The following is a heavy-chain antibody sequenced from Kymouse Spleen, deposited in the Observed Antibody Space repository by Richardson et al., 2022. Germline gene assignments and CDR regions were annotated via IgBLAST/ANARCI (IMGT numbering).Heavy chain of an antibody. D-gene: IGHD3-10*01. CDR1: GFTFSSYG. Sequence: QVQLVESGGGVVQPGRSLRLSCAASGFTFSSYGMHWVRQAPGKGLEWVAVISYDGSNKYYADSVKGRFTISRDNSKNTLYLQMNSLRAEDTAVYYCAKVAYYGSGSYYTLDYWGQGTLVTVSS. V-gene: IGHV3-30*18. CDR3: AKVAYYGSGSYYTLDY. J-gene: IGHJ4*02. CDR2: ISYDGSNK.